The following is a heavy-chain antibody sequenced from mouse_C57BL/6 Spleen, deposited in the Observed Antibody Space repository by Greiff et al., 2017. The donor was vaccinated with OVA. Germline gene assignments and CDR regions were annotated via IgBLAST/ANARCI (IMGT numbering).Heavy chain of an antibody. CDR1: GYVFSSSW. D-gene: IGHD1-1*01. J-gene: IGHJ3*01. CDR3: ARSITTVPWFAY. V-gene: IGHV1-82*01. Sequence: VQLQQSGPELVKPGASVKISCKASGYVFSSSWMNWVKQRPGKGLEWIGRIYPGDGDTNYNGKFKGKATLTADKSSSTAYMPLSSLTSEDSAVYVCARSITTVPWFAYWGQGTLVTVSA. CDR2: IYPGDGDT.